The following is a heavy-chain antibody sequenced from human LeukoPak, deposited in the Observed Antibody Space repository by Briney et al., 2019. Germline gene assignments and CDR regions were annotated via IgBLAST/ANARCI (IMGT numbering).Heavy chain of an antibody. CDR1: GVSMSSGAFY. Sequence: PQTLSLTCTVSGVSMSSGAFYWSWIRQHPGKGLEWIGNIYYSGSTYYNPSLKSRVTISVDRSKNQFSLKLTSVTAADTAVYYCARAFPFDDYGDPDAFDIWGQGTMVTVSS. CDR2: IYYSGST. D-gene: IGHD4-17*01. J-gene: IGHJ3*02. CDR3: ARAFPFDDYGDPDAFDI. V-gene: IGHV4-30-4*08.